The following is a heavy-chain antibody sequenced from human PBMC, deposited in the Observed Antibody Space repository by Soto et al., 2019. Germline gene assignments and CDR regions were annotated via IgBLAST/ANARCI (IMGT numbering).Heavy chain of an antibody. J-gene: IGHJ4*02. CDR1: GYTFTNYH. Sequence: QVQVVQSGAEVKKPGASVQVSCKTSGYTFTNYHVHWVRQAPGQGLEWMGAINPNGGSTNYTPQLQSIGTMTSYSSTSTVYMEMGSLRSDNPAVYDCALPKNTLGWYNFWGQGTLVTVS. V-gene: IGHV1-46*01. D-gene: IGHD6-19*01. CDR2: INPNGGST. CDR3: ALPKNTLGWYNF.